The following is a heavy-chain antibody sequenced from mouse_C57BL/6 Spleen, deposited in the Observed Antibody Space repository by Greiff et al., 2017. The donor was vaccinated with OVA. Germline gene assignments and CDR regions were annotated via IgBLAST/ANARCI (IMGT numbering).Heavy chain of an antibody. CDR1: GYSFTDYN. D-gene: IGHD1-1*01. V-gene: IGHV1-39*01. J-gene: IGHJ1*03. Sequence: VQLQQSGPELVKPGASVKISCKASGYSFTDYNMNWVKQSNGKSLEWIGVINPNYGTTSYNQKFKGKASLTVDQSSSTAYMQLNSLTSEDSAVYYCASPVITTVVDWYFDVWGTGTTVTVSS. CDR3: ASPVITTVVDWYFDV. CDR2: INPNYGTT.